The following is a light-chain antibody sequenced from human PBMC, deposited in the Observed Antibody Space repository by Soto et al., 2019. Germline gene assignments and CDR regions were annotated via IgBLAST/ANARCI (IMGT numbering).Light chain of an antibody. J-gene: IGLJ1*01. V-gene: IGLV2-8*01. CDR2: EVS. CDR1: SSDVGAYNY. CDR3: TSYAGTYSFFYV. Sequence: QSVLTQPPSASGSPGQSVTISCTGTSSDVGAYNYVSWYQQLPGKAPKLIIYEVSKRPSGVPDRFSGSQSGHTASLTVSGLQAEDEADYYCTSYAGTYSFFYVFGTGTKVTVL.